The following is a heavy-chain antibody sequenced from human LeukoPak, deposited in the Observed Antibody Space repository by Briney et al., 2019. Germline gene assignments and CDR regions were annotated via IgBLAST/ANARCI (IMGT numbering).Heavy chain of an antibody. CDR1: GFTFSNYR. CDR3: AKDNQRAFDY. J-gene: IGHJ4*02. D-gene: IGHD2-2*01. V-gene: IGHV3-21*04. CDR2: IRSSSSYI. Sequence: GSLRLSCAASGFTFSNYRMNWVRQAPGKGLEWVSSIRSSSSYIYYADSVKGRFTISRDNSKNTLYLQMNSPRAEDTAVYYCAKDNQRAFDYWGQGTLVTVSS.